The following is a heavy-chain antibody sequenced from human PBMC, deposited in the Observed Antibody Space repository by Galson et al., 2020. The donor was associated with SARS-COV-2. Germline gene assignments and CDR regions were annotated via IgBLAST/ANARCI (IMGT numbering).Heavy chain of an antibody. V-gene: IGHV3-30*02. Sequence: QLGESLKISCAASGFTFSSYGMHWVRQAPGKGLEWVAFIRYDGSNKYYADSVKGRFTISRDNSKNTLYLQMNSLRAEDTAVYYCAKDHLLRYFDWLYAYYFDYWGQGTLVTVSS. D-gene: IGHD3-9*01. CDR1: GFTFSSYG. CDR3: AKDHLLRYFDWLYAYYFDY. J-gene: IGHJ4*02. CDR2: IRYDGSNK.